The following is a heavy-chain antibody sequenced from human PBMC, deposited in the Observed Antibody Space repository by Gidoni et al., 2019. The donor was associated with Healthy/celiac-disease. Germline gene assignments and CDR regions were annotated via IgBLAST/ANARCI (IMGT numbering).Heavy chain of an antibody. D-gene: IGHD4-4*01. CDR2: IAYDGSNK. CDR3: ALQQGYSNYPTLDY. J-gene: IGHJ4*02. Sequence: QVQLVESGGGVVQPGRSLRLSCAASGFTFSSYGMHWVRQAPAKGLEWVAVIAYDGSNKYYADSVKGRFTISRDNSKNTLYLQMNSLRAEDTAVYYCALQQGYSNYPTLDYWGQGTLVTVSS. V-gene: IGHV3-30*03. CDR1: GFTFSSYG.